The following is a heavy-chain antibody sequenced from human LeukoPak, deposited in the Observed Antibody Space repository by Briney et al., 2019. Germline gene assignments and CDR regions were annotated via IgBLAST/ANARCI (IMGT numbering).Heavy chain of an antibody. J-gene: IGHJ5*02. V-gene: IGHV1-2*02. CDR2: INPHSGAA. D-gene: IGHD3-22*01. CDR3: AKDSGSGSLRNNCFDP. CDR1: GYTFTDYF. Sequence: ASVKVSCKTSGYTFTDYFVRWVRQARGQGLEYLGWINPHSGAANYAPKFQGRVTMTSDTSISTAYMELSRLTSDDTAVYFCAKDSGSGSLRNNCFDPWGRGTLVTASS.